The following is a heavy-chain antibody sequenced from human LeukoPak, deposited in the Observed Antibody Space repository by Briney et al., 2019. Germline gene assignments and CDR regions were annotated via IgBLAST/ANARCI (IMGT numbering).Heavy chain of an antibody. Sequence: PSETLSLTCAVYGGSFSGYYWSWIRQPPGKGLEWIGEINHGGSTNYNPSLKSRVTISVDTSKNQFPLKLSSVTAADTAVYYCARRGDWYYYYYYMDVWGKGTTVTVSS. CDR3: ARRGDWYYYYYYMDV. V-gene: IGHV4-34*01. J-gene: IGHJ6*03. D-gene: IGHD3-10*01. CDR2: INHGGST. CDR1: GGSFSGYY.